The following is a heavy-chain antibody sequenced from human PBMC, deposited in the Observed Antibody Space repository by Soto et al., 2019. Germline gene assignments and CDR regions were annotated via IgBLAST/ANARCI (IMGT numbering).Heavy chain of an antibody. D-gene: IGHD6-6*01. CDR1: GGSFSGYY. Sequence: SETLSLTCAVYGGSFSGYYWSWIRQPPGKGLEWIGEINHSGSTNYNPSLKSRVTISVDTSKNQFSLKLSSVTAADTAVYYCARGQYSSSGNFDYWGQGTLVTVSS. CDR3: ARGQYSSSGNFDY. CDR2: INHSGST. V-gene: IGHV4-34*01. J-gene: IGHJ4*02.